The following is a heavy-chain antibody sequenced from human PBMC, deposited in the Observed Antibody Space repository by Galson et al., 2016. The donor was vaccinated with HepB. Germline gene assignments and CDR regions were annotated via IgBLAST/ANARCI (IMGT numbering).Heavy chain of an antibody. J-gene: IGHJ4*02. CDR2: INHGGNT. Sequence: ETLSLTCTVYGGSFSGYYWSWIRQPPGKGLEWIGEINHGGNTNYNPSLKSRVSTSVDTSKNEFSLNVNSVTAADTAVFYCARAKYGSGTLFDYWGQGTLVAVSS. CDR3: ARAKYGSGTLFDY. CDR1: GGSFSGYY. V-gene: IGHV4-34*01. D-gene: IGHD3-10*01.